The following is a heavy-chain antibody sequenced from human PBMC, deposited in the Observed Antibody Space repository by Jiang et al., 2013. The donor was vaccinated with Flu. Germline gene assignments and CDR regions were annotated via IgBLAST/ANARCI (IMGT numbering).Heavy chain of an antibody. D-gene: IGHD3-10*01. CDR3: ARAWWELLAPLDH. V-gene: IGHV3-48*01. Sequence: VQLVESGEAWYSLGGPVRLSCAASGFTFSSYSMNWVRQAPGKGLEWISYISSSSSTIYYAGSVKGRFTISRDNAKNSLYLEMNSLRAEDTAVYYCARAWWELLAPLDHWGQGTLVTVSS. CDR2: ISSSSSTI. J-gene: IGHJ4*02. CDR1: GFTFSSYS.